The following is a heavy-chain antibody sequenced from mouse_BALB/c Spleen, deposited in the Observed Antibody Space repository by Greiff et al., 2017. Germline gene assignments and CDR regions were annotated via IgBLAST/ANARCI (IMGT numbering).Heavy chain of an antibody. D-gene: IGHD2-3*01. CDR3: NADGYYGDGY. Sequence: EVQLQQSGAELVRSGASVKLSCTASGFNIKDYYMHWVKRRPEQGLEWIGWIDPENGDTEYAPKFQGKATMTADTSSNTAYLQLSSLTSEDTAVYYWNADGYYGDGYWGQGTTLTVSS. CDR2: IDPENGDT. V-gene: IGHV14-4*02. J-gene: IGHJ2*01. CDR1: GFNIKDYY.